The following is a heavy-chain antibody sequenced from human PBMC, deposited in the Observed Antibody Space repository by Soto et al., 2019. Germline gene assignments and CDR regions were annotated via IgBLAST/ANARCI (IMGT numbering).Heavy chain of an antibody. D-gene: IGHD3-3*01. V-gene: IGHV4-34*01. Sequence: SETLSLTCAVYGGSFSGYYWRWIRQPPGKGLEWVGEIYHSGSTNYNPSLKSRVTISVDTSKNQFSLKLTSGTAADTALYSCATYPKELRFLESCSSAYWGLGTLVTVSS. CDR3: ATYPKELRFLESCSSAY. CDR1: GGSFSGYY. CDR2: IYHSGST. J-gene: IGHJ4*02.